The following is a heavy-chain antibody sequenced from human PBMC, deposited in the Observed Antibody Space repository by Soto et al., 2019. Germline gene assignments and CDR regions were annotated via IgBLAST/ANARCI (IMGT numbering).Heavy chain of an antibody. CDR3: AKGWCDS. V-gene: IGHV3-23*01. CDR2: ISGSGGGT. Sequence: PGGSLSLSCAASGFSFSSHVTSWVRQAPGKGLEWVSSISGSGGGTYYADSVKGRFIISRDNSKNTLDLQMNSLRVEDTAVYYCAKGWCDSWGQGTLVTVSS. J-gene: IGHJ5*01. CDR1: GFSFSSHV.